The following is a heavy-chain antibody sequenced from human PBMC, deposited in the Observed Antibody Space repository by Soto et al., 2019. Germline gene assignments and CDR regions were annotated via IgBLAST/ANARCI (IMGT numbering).Heavy chain of an antibody. CDR3: ARPGIAVAGKRGGDAFDI. J-gene: IGHJ3*02. D-gene: IGHD6-19*01. CDR2: IMPILGIA. CDR1: GGTFSSYT. V-gene: IGHV1-69*02. Sequence: QVPLVQSGAEVKKPGSSVKVSCKASGGTFSSYTISWVRQAPGQGLEWMGRIMPILGIANYAQKFQGRVTITADKSTSTAYMELSSLRSEDTAVYYCARPGIAVAGKRGGDAFDIWCQGTMVTVSS.